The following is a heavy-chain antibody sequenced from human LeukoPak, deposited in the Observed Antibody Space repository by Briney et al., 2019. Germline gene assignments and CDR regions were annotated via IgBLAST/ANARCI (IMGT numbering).Heavy chain of an antibody. CDR1: GFTFTTYS. Sequence: PGGSLRLSCEASGFTFTTYSMTWVRQTPGEGLEWVSSISTRDTFINYADSVKGRFTISRDNAKNSLFLQMNSLRAEDTAVYYCARDLGQGGSFERVDAFDIWGQGTMVTVSS. CDR2: ISTRDTFI. CDR3: ARDLGQGGSFERVDAFDI. D-gene: IGHD1-26*01. V-gene: IGHV3-21*01. J-gene: IGHJ3*02.